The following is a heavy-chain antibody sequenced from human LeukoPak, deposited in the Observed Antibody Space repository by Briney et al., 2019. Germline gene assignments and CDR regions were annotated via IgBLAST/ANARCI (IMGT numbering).Heavy chain of an antibody. CDR2: ITSSSSDI. Sequence: GGSLRLSCAASGFTFSSYSMNWVRQAPGKGLEWISYITSSSSDISYADSVKGRFTISRDNAKNSLYLQMNSLRDEDTAVYYCARPPYSSSWDPGWFDPWGQGTLITVSS. D-gene: IGHD6-13*01. V-gene: IGHV3-48*02. CDR1: GFTFSSYS. CDR3: ARPPYSSSWDPGWFDP. J-gene: IGHJ5*02.